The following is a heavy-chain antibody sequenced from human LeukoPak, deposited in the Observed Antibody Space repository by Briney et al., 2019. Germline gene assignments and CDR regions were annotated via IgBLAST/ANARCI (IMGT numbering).Heavy chain of an antibody. CDR1: GYTLTYYY. CDR3: AREEQYNNFFDY. V-gene: IGHV1-2*02. J-gene: IGHJ4*02. Sequence: ASVKVSCKASGYTLTYYYIHWVRQAPGQGLEWMGWINPNSGGTTYAQKFQGRVTMTRDTSISSAYMDLSRLNSDDTAVYFCAREEQYNNFFDYWGPGTLVTVSS. CDR2: INPNSGGT. D-gene: IGHD1/OR15-1a*01.